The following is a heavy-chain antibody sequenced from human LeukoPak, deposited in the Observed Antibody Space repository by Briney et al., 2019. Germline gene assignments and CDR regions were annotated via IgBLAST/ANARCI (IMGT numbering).Heavy chain of an antibody. CDR1: GYTLTELS. D-gene: IGHD3-9*01. CDR2: FDHEDGET. J-gene: IGHJ4*02. Sequence: EASVKVSCKFSGYTLTELSMHWVRQAPGKGGEWMGGFDHEDGETIYAQKFQGRVTMTEDTSPDTSYMELSSLRSEDTAVDYCATDKRGRYFDWLLYYWGQGTLVTVSS. V-gene: IGHV1-24*01. CDR3: ATDKRGRYFDWLLYY.